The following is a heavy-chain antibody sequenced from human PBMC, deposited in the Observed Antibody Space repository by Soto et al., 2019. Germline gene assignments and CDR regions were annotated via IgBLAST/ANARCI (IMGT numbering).Heavy chain of an antibody. V-gene: IGHV3-30*18. CDR1: GFTFSSNV. Sequence: PGGSLRLSCAASGFTFSSNVMHWVRQAPGKGLEWLATIAYDGNEKFYTDSVKGRFTISRDNAKNTLYLQMNSLRAEDTAVYYCAKDTHYYVTTGSYGFDYWGQGTLVTVSS. D-gene: IGHD3-22*01. J-gene: IGHJ4*02. CDR3: AKDTHYYVTTGSYGFDY. CDR2: IAYDGNEK.